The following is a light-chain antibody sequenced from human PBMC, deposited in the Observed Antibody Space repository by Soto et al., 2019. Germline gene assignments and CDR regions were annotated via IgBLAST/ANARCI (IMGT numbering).Light chain of an antibody. J-gene: IGLJ3*02. V-gene: IGLV2-8*01. CDR2: EVS. CDR1: SSDVGKYNY. Sequence: QSALTQPPSASGSPGQSVTISCTGTSSDVGKYNYVSWFQHHPGKAPKLIIYEVSKRPSGVPDRFSGSKSGSTASLTISWLQAEDEADYYCCSYAHTSRVFGGGTQLTVL. CDR3: CSYAHTSRV.